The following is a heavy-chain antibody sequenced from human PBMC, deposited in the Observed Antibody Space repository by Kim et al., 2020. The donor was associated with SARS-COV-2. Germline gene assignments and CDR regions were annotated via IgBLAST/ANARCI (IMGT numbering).Heavy chain of an antibody. J-gene: IGHJ6*02. CDR2: ISGSSSTT. Sequence: GGSLRLSCAASGFTFSSYAVSWVRQAPGKGLEWVSAISGSSSTTYYADSVKGRFTISRDNSKNTLYLQMNSLRAEDTAVYYCAKAKHRTGTPHWGMDVWGQGTPVTVSS. V-gene: IGHV3-23*01. CDR3: AKAKHRTGTPHWGMDV. D-gene: IGHD1-1*01. CDR1: GFTFSSYA.